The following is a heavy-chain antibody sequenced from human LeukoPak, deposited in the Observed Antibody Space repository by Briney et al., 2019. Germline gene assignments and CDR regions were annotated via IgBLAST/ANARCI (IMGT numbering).Heavy chain of an antibody. CDR1: GGSFSGYY. CDR2: INHSGST. J-gene: IGHJ5*02. V-gene: IGHV4-34*01. Sequence: PSETLSLTCAVYGGSFSGYYWSWIRQPPGKGLEWIGEINHSGSTNYNPSLKSRVTISVDTSKNQFSLKLSSVTAADTAVYYCARDPIMTTVTTETTAWFDPWGQGTLVTVSS. D-gene: IGHD4-17*01. CDR3: ARDPIMTTVTTETTAWFDP.